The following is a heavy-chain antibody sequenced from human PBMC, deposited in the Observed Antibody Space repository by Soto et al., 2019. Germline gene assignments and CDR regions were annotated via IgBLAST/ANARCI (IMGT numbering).Heavy chain of an antibody. CDR1: GYSLISFG. J-gene: IGHJ1*01. D-gene: IGHD3-10*01. CDR3: ARLLWFGEGQSLN. V-gene: IGHV1-18*01. Sequence: QVQLVQSGAEVRKPGASVKVSCEASGYSLISFGLTWVRQAPGQGLEWRGWISPKNGYTKYAQKFQGRVIMTTDTSTNTAYMELSGLRSVDTAVYYCARLLWFGEGQSLNWGQGTLVTVSS. CDR2: ISPKNGYT.